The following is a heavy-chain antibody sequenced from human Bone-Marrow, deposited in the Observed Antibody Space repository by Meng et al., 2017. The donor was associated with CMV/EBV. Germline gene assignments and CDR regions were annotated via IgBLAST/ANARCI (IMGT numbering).Heavy chain of an antibody. Sequence: SETLSLTCTVSGYSISSGYYWGWIRQPPGKGLEWIGYIYYSGSTHYNPSLKSRATISVDTSKNQFSLKLSYVTVADTAVYYCARGRSQFEYWSQKRLVTASS. CDR2: IYYSGST. J-gene: IGHJ4*02. V-gene: IGHV4-38-2*02. CDR3: ARGRSQFEY. CDR1: GYSISSGYY.